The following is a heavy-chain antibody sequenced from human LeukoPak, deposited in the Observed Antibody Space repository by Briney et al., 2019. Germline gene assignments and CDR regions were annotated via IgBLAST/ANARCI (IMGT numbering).Heavy chain of an antibody. J-gene: IGHJ4*02. CDR1: GYTFTSYG. V-gene: IGHV1-18*01. CDR3: ARDHYDSSVYYLFDY. Sequence: ASVKVSCKASGYTFTSYGISWVRQAPGQGLEWMGWISAYNGNTNYAQKLQGRVTMTTDTSTSTAYMELRSLRSDDTAVYYCARDHYDSSVYYLFDYWGQGTLVTVSS. CDR2: ISAYNGNT. D-gene: IGHD3-22*01.